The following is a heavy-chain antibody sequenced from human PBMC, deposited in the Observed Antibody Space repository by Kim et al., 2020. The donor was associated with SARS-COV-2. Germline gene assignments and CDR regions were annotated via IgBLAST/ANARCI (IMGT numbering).Heavy chain of an antibody. CDR1: GFTFSSYA. CDR2: ISYDGSNK. CDR3: ARPYSGSYFGYFDY. D-gene: IGHD1-26*01. V-gene: IGHV3-30*04. Sequence: GGSLRLSCAASGFTFSSYAMHWVRQAPGKGLEWVAVISYDGSNKYYADSMKGRFTISRDNSKNTLYLQMNSLRAEDTAVYYCARPYSGSYFGYFDYWGQGTLVTVSS. J-gene: IGHJ4*02.